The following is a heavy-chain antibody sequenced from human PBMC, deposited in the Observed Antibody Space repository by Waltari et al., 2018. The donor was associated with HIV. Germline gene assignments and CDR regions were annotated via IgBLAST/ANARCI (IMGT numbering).Heavy chain of an antibody. Sequence: LQLQESGPGLVKPSETLSLTCTVSGGSVSSSSYFWSWIRQPPGKGLEWVGRIYYTGRAYYNPSLKSRVTISVDTSKNQFSLKVTSVTAADTAVYYCARHALRVGAAYWNFDLWGRGTLVTVSS. CDR3: ARHALRVGAAYWNFDL. V-gene: IGHV4-39*01. D-gene: IGHD1-26*01. CDR2: IYYTGRA. J-gene: IGHJ2*01. CDR1: GGSVSSSSYF.